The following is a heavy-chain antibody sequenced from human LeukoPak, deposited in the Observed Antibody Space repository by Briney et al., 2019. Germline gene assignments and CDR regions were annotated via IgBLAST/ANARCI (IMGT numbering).Heavy chain of an antibody. CDR3: ARDRYDFWSGPYFQH. CDR1: GGSISDYY. D-gene: IGHD3-3*01. J-gene: IGHJ1*01. CDR2: IYYSGST. V-gene: IGHV4-59*12. Sequence: PSETLSLTCTVSGGSISDYYWSWVRQPPGKGLEWIGYIYYSGSTKYNPSLKSRVTISIHTSHNQFSLRLTSMTAADTAVYYCARDRYDFWSGPYFQHWGQGTLVTVSS.